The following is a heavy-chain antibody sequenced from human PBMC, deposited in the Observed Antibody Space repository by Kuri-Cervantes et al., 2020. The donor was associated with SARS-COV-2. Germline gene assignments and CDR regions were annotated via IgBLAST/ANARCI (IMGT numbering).Heavy chain of an antibody. CDR3: VRDGDHWNFDY. Sequence: GGSLRLSCAAYGFTFSGHWVHWVRQAPGKGLVWVSRINPDGSYTNNADSVKGRFTLSRDNAKNMLFLQMNSLRAEDTAVYYCVRDGDHWNFDYWGQGTLVTVSS. CDR1: GFTFSGHW. V-gene: IGHV3-74*01. D-gene: IGHD1-1*01. J-gene: IGHJ4*02. CDR2: INPDGSYT.